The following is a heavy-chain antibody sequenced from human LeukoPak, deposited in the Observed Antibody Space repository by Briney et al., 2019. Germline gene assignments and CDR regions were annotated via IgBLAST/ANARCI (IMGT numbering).Heavy chain of an antibody. CDR2: IIPIFGRA. CDR3: ARDVDYYDRSGYCYVPYYYCMDV. Sequence: ASVKVSCKASGGTFSSYAISWVRQAPGQGLEWMGRIIPIFGRANYAQKFQGRVTVNADKSTSTAYMELSSLRSGDRAVYDCARDVDYYDRSGYCYVPYYYCMDVWGQGTTVTVSS. CDR1: GGTFSSYA. D-gene: IGHD3-22*01. J-gene: IGHJ6*02. V-gene: IGHV1-69*04.